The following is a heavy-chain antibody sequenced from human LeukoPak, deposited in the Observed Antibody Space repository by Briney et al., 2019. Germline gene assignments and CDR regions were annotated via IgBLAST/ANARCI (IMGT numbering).Heavy chain of an antibody. D-gene: IGHD6-19*01. CDR1: GGSISSHY. CDR3: ARGGQWLVF. CDR2: IYYSGST. J-gene: IGHJ4*02. V-gene: IGHV4-59*11. Sequence: SETLSLTCTVSGGSISSHYWSWFRQPPGKGLEWIGYIYYSGSTNYNPSLKSRVTISVDTSKNQFSLKLSSVTAADTAVYYCARGGQWLVFWGQGTLVTVSS.